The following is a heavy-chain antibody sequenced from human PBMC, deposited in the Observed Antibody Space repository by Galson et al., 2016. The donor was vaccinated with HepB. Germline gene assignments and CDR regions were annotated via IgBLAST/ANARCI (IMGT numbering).Heavy chain of an antibody. CDR1: GFTFNRYG. V-gene: IGHV3-30*03. D-gene: IGHD1-26*01. CDR3: ARGSEWETPLDDAFDI. Sequence: SLRLSCAASGFTFNRYGMNWVRQVPGKGLEFVAIISYDGTTNYYKDSVRGRFTISRDNSKNTLYLQISGLKFEDTGVYYCARGSEWETPLDDAFDIWGQGTMVTVS. J-gene: IGHJ3*02. CDR2: ISYDGTTN.